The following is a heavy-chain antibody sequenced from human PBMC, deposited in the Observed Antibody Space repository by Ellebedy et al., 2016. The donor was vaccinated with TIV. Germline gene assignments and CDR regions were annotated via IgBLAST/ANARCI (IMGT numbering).Heavy chain of an antibody. CDR3: ARAGGHCSSTSCYTYYGMDV. CDR2: IYYSGST. CDR1: GGSFSGYY. J-gene: IGHJ6*02. D-gene: IGHD2-2*02. Sequence: SETLSLTXAVYGGSFSGYYWSWIRQPPGKGLEWIGSIYYSGSTYYNPSLKSRVTISVDTSKNQFSLKLRSVTAADTAVYYCARAGGHCSSTSCYTYYGMDVWGQGTTVTVSS. V-gene: IGHV4-34*01.